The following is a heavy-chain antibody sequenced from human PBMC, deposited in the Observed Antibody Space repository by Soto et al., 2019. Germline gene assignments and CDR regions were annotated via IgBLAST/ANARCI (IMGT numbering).Heavy chain of an antibody. CDR3: ARGAVSGSYYTGDYYYGMDV. CDR1: GYTFTSYG. CDR2: ISAYNGNT. V-gene: IGHV1-18*01. J-gene: IGHJ6*02. Sequence: ASVKVSCKASGYTFTSYGISWVRQAPGQGLEWMGWISAYNGNTNYAQKLQGRVTMTTDTSTSTAYMELRNLRSDDTAVYYCARGAVSGSYYTGDYYYGMDVWGQGTTVTVSS. D-gene: IGHD1-26*01.